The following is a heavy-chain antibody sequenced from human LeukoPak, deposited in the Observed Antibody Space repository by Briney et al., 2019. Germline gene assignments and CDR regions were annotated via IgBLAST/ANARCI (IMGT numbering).Heavy chain of an antibody. CDR3: AARRDGYNNWYFDL. V-gene: IGHV4-59*01. D-gene: IGHD5-24*01. CDR1: GGSIINYY. CDR2: IYYSGST. Sequence: PSETLSLTCPVSGGSIINYYWNWLRQPPGKGLEWIGQIYYSGSTNYNPSLKSRVTISLDTSMNQFSLKLSSVTAADTAVYYCAARRDGYNNWYFDLWGRGTLVTVSS. J-gene: IGHJ2*01.